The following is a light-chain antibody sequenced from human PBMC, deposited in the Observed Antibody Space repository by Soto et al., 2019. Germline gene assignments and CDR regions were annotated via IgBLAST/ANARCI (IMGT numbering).Light chain of an antibody. CDR2: GAS. J-gene: IGKJ1*01. CDR3: QQYNNWPPT. Sequence: EIVMTQSPATLSVSPGERATLSCRASQSVSSNLAWYQQKPGQAPRLLIYGASTRATGIPARFIGSGSGTEFTLTISSLQSEDFAVYYCQQYNNWPPTVGQGTKVEIK. V-gene: IGKV3-15*01. CDR1: QSVSSN.